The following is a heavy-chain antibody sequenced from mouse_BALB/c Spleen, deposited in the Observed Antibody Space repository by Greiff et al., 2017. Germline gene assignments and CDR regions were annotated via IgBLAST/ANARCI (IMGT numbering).Heavy chain of an antibody. D-gene: IGHD2-1*01. CDR3: ASRGNYYYAMDY. Sequence: EVKLVESGPGLVKPSQSLSLTCSVTGYSITSGYYWNWIRQFPGNKLEWMGYISYDGSNNYNPSLKNRISITRDTSKNQFFLKLNSVTTEDTATYYCASRGNYYYAMDYWGQGTSDTSPQ. CDR1: GYSITSGYY. J-gene: IGHJ4*01. V-gene: IGHV3-6*02. CDR2: ISYDGSN.